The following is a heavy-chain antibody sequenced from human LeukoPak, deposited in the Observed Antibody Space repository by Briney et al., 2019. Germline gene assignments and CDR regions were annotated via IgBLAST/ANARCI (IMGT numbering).Heavy chain of an antibody. Sequence: SETLSLTCTVSGGSISSGGYYWSWIRQHPGKGLEWIGYIYYSGSTYYNPSLKSRVTISVDTSKNQFSLKLSSVTAADTAVYYSARGYGYNYGYFDYWGQGTLVTVSS. CDR2: IYYSGST. CDR1: GGSISSGGYY. CDR3: ARGYGYNYGYFDY. V-gene: IGHV4-31*03. D-gene: IGHD5-24*01. J-gene: IGHJ4*02.